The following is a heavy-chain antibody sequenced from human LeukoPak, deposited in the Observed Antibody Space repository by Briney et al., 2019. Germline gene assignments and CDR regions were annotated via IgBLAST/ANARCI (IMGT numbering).Heavy chain of an antibody. D-gene: IGHD5-18*01. V-gene: IGHV3-53*01. Sequence: PGGSLRLSCAASGFTVSRNYMTWVRQAPGKGLEWVSVIYSGGSTCYADSVKGRFTISRDNSKNTLFLQMNSLRAEDTALYYCAKGYSYGLDFWGQGTLVTVSS. CDR3: AKGYSYGLDF. J-gene: IGHJ4*02. CDR2: IYSGGST. CDR1: GFTVSRNY.